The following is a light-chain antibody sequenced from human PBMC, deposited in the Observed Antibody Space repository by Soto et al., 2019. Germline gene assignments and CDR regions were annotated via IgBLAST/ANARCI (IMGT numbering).Light chain of an antibody. Sequence: EIVLTQSPATLSLSPGEGATLSCRASQSISNYLAWYQQKPGQAPRLLIYDASNRATGIPARFSGSGSGTDFTLTISSLEPEDFAVYYCQQRSHWLYTFGQGTKLEIK. CDR1: QSISNY. CDR3: QQRSHWLYT. CDR2: DAS. V-gene: IGKV3-11*01. J-gene: IGKJ2*01.